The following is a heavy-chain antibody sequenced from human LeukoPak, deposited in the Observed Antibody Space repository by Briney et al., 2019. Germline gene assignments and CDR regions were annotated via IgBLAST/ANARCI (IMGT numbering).Heavy chain of an antibody. Sequence: GGSLRLSCVASGFTFSSYSMNWVRQAPGKGLEWVSYISSSSSPIYYADSLKGRFTISRDNAKNSLYLQMNSLRAEDTAVYYCAREIRERQLVSEDDWFDPWGQGTLVTVSS. CDR1: GFTFSSYS. CDR3: AREIRERQLVSEDDWFDP. D-gene: IGHD6-6*01. V-gene: IGHV3-48*01. CDR2: ISSSSSPI. J-gene: IGHJ5*02.